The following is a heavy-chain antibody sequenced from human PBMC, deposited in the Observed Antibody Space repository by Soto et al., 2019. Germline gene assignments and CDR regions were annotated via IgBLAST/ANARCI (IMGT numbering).Heavy chain of an antibody. CDR1: GYTFTSYA. CDR3: ASGGGTSYILSRGAFDI. Sequence: ASVKVSCKASGYTFTSYAMHWVRQAPGQRLEWMGWINAGNGNTKYSQKFQGRVTITRDTSASTAYMELSSLRFEDTAVYYCASGGGTSYILSRGAFDIWGQGTMVTVSS. V-gene: IGHV1-3*01. CDR2: INAGNGNT. J-gene: IGHJ3*02. D-gene: IGHD3-16*01.